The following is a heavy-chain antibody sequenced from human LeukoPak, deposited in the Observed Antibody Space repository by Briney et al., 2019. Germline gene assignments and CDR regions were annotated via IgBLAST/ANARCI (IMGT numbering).Heavy chain of an antibody. D-gene: IGHD6-19*01. V-gene: IGHV1-69*04. CDR3: ARGRGSSAGAFDI. CDR1: GGTFSSYA. CDR2: IIPILGIA. J-gene: IGHJ3*02. Sequence: ASVKVSCKASGGTFSSYAISWVRQAPGQGLAWMGRIIPILGIANYARKFQGRVTITADKSTSTAYMELSSLRSEDTAVYYCARGRGSSAGAFDIWGQGTMVTVSS.